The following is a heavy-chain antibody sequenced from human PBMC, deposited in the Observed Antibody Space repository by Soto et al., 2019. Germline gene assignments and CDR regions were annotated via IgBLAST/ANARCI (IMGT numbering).Heavy chain of an antibody. CDR2: ISNTGGGT. CDR3: AKDRLAGNFDY. CDR1: GFTFNNYA. V-gene: IGHV3-23*01. Sequence: EVQLLDSGGGLVQPGGSLGLSCAASGFTFNNYAMNWFRQAPGMGLEWVATISNTGGGTYYADSVKGRFTISRDNSKNTLYLQMSSLRVEDTAVYYCAKDRLAGNFDYWGQGTQVTVSS. J-gene: IGHJ4*02.